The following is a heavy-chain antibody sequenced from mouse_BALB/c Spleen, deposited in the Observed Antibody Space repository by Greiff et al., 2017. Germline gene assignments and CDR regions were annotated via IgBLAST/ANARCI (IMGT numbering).Heavy chain of an antibody. V-gene: IGHV5-6-3*01. D-gene: IGHD1-2*01. CDR2: INSNGGST. CDR3: AREDYYGYYAMDY. Sequence: EVKLMESGGGLVQPGGSLKLSCAASGFTFSSYGMSWVRQTPDKRLELVATINSNGGSTYYPDSVKGRFTISRDNAKNTLYLQMSSLKSEDTAMYYCAREDYYGYYAMDYWGQGTSVTVSS. J-gene: IGHJ4*01. CDR1: GFTFSSYG.